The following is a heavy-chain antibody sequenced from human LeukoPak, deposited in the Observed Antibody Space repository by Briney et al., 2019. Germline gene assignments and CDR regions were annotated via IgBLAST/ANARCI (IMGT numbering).Heavy chain of an antibody. CDR3: ARVEVVPQDNYYYYYMDV. CDR2: IYTSGST. J-gene: IGHJ6*03. CDR1: GGSISSYY. D-gene: IGHD3-22*01. Sequence: SETLSLTCTVSGGSISSYYWSWIRQPAGKGLEWIGRIYTSGSTNYNPSLKSRVTMSVDTSKNQFSLKLSSVTAADTAVYYCARVEVVPQDNYYYYYMDVWGQGTTVTVSS. V-gene: IGHV4-4*07.